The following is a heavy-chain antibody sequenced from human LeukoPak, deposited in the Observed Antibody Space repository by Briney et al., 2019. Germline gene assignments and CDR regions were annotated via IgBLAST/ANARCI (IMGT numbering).Heavy chain of an antibody. CDR1: GGSFSGYY. V-gene: IGHV4-34*01. J-gene: IGHJ3*01. CDR3: ARGVKALF. Sequence: TSETLSLTCAVYGGSFSGYYWSWIRQPPGKGLEWIGEINHSGSTNYNPSLKSRVTISVDTSKNQFSLKLSSVTAADTAVYYCARGVKALFWGQGTMVTVSS. CDR2: INHSGST. D-gene: IGHD3-16*02.